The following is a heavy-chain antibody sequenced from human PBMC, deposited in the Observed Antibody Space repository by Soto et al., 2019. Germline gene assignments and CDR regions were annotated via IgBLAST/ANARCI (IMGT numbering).Heavy chain of an antibody. CDR1: GYTFTSYG. D-gene: IGHD1-7*01. V-gene: IGHV1-18*01. Sequence: ASVKVSCKASGYTFTSYGISWVRQAPGQGLEWMGWISAYNGNTNYAQKLQGRVTMTTDTSTNTAYMELRSLRSDDTAVYYCARDETGTTPFDYWGQGTLVTVSS. CDR2: ISAYNGNT. J-gene: IGHJ4*02. CDR3: ARDETGTTPFDY.